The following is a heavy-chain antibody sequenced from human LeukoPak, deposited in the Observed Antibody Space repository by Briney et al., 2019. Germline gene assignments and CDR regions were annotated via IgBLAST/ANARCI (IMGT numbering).Heavy chain of an antibody. CDR1: GGSISSYY. D-gene: IGHD5-24*01. CDR3: ARDRDGYNYVRGYYYMDV. V-gene: IGHV4-59*01. CDR2: IYYSGGT. J-gene: IGHJ6*03. Sequence: SETLSLTYTVSGGSISSYYWSWIRQPPGKGLEWIGYIYYSGGTNYNPSLKSRVTISVDTSKNQFSLKLSSVTAADTAVYYCARDRDGYNYVRGYYYMDVWGKGTTVTVSS.